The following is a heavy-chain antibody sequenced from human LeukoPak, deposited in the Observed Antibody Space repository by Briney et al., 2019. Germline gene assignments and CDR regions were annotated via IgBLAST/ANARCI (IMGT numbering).Heavy chain of an antibody. V-gene: IGHV4-34*01. D-gene: IGHD3-22*01. CDR1: GGSFSGYY. Sequence: SETLSLTCAVCGGSFSGYYWSWIRQPPGKGLEWIGEINHSGSTNYNPSLKSRVTISVDTSKNQFSLKLSSVTAADTAVYYCARGWGYFDYWGQGTLVTVSS. CDR3: ARGWGYFDY. CDR2: INHSGST. J-gene: IGHJ4*02.